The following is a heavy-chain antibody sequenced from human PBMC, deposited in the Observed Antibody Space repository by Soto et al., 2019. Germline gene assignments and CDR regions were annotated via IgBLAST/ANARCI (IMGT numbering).Heavy chain of an antibody. D-gene: IGHD3-22*01. Sequence: SVKVSCKASGGTFISYAIIWVRQAPGQGLEWMGGIIPIFGTANYAQKFQGRVTITADESTSTAYMELSSLRSEDMAVYYCASGTLPLYYYASSGPSAFDIWGQGTMVTVSS. J-gene: IGHJ3*02. CDR3: ASGTLPLYYYASSGPSAFDI. CDR1: GGTFISYA. V-gene: IGHV1-69*01. CDR2: IIPIFGTA.